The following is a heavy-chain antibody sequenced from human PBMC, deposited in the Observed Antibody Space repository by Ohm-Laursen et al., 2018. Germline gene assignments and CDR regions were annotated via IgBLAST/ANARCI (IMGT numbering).Heavy chain of an antibody. V-gene: IGHV1-24*01. CDR2: LDPEDGET. D-gene: IGHD5-18*01. CDR3: ATAIARIHLWWNFDY. CDR1: APSLTDLS. Sequence: ASVKASCPVSAPSLTDLSIHCVRQAPGKGLGWMGGLDPEDGETLYAQKFQGRVTMTADRSTDTVYLELSSLKSEDTAVYFCATAIARIHLWWNFDYWGQGTLVTVSS. J-gene: IGHJ4*02.